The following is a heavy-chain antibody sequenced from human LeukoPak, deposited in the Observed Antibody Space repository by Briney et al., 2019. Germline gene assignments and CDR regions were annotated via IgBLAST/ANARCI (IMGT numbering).Heavy chain of an antibody. J-gene: IGHJ3*02. CDR3: ARENLLVGATTAFDI. Sequence: SETLSLTCTVSGGSISSYYWSWIRQPPGKGLEWIGYIYYSGSTNYNPSLKSRVTISVDTSKNQFSLKLSSVTAADTAVYYCARENLLVGATTAFDIWGQGTMVTVSS. D-gene: IGHD1-26*01. V-gene: IGHV4-59*01. CDR2: IYYSGST. CDR1: GGSISSYY.